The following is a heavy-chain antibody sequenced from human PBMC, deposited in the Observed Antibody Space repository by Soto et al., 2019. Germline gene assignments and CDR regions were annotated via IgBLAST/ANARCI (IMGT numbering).Heavy chain of an antibody. CDR1: GGTFSSYA. Sequence: SVKVSCKASGGTFSSYAISWVRQAPGQGLEWMGGIIPIFGTANYAQKFQGRVTITADESTSTAYMELSSLRSEDTAAHYCARGTEMATISAFDIWGQGTMVTVSS. D-gene: IGHD5-12*01. V-gene: IGHV1-69*13. J-gene: IGHJ3*02. CDR3: ARGTEMATISAFDI. CDR2: IIPIFGTA.